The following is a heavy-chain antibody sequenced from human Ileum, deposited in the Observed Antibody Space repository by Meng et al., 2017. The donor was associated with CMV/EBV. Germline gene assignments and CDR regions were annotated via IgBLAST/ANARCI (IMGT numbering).Heavy chain of an antibody. CDR3: ESIGNCSGCSCYCGPY. J-gene: IGHJ4*02. Sequence: SVKVSCKASGFTFTSSAVQWVRQARGQRLEWRGWIVVGSGNTNYAQKFQERVTITRDMSTSTAYMELSSLRSEDTAVYYWESIGNCSGCSCYCGPYWGQGTLVTVSS. CDR2: IVVGSGNT. CDR1: GFTFTSSA. V-gene: IGHV1-58*01. D-gene: IGHD2-15*01.